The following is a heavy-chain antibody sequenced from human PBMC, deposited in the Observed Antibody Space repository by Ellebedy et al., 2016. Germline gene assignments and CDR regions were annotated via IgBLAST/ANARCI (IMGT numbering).Heavy chain of an antibody. CDR1: GGSIGTYY. Sequence: SETLSLTCTVSGGSIGTYYWNWIRQSPGKGLEWIGYSHYSGTTNYNPSLKSRVTVTVDTSKNQFSLKLSSMSAADTAVYYCAKWNGGWYAFEVWGQGTMVTVSS. V-gene: IGHV4-59*01. CDR2: SHYSGTT. J-gene: IGHJ3*01. CDR3: AKWNGGWYAFEV. D-gene: IGHD6-19*01.